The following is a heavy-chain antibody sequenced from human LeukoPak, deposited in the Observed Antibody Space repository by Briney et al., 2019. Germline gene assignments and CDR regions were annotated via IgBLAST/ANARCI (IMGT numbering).Heavy chain of an antibody. V-gene: IGHV4-59*11. CDR1: GVSINSLY. D-gene: IGHD3-3*01. CDR2: IYYSGHT. CDR3: ASGGFWSGYFT. J-gene: IGHJ5*02. Sequence: PSETLSLTCSVSGVSINSLYWSWVRQTPGKGLEWVGYIYYSGHTNYNPSLRSRVTISIDPSRTQFSLNLTSVSAADTAVYYCASGGFWSGYFTWGQGILVTVSS.